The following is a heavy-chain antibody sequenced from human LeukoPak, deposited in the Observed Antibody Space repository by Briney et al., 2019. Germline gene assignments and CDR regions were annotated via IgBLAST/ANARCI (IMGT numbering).Heavy chain of an antibody. D-gene: IGHD1-26*01. J-gene: IGHJ4*02. V-gene: IGHV1-18*01. CDR2: INTYNGNT. Sequence: ASVKVSCKASGYTFTNFGITYGSSWVRQAPEQGLEWMGWINTYNGNTNYAQKLQGRVTMTTDTSTNTAYMELRSLRSDDTAVYYCARAPGNYFDSWGQGTLVPVSS. CDR3: ARAPGNYFDS. CDR1: GYTFTNFG.